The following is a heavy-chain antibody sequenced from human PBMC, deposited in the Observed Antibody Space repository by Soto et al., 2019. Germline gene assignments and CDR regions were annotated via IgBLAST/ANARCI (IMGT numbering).Heavy chain of an antibody. J-gene: IGHJ4*02. CDR1: GYTFTGYY. CDR3: ASGYCSSTSCYILLL. D-gene: IGHD2-2*02. Sequence: ASVEVSCKASGYTFTGYYMHWVRQAPGQGLEWMGWINPNSGGTNYAQKFQGRVTMTRDTSISTAYMELSRLRSDDTAVYYCASGYCSSTSCYILLLWGQGTLVTVSS. CDR2: INPNSGGT. V-gene: IGHV1-2*02.